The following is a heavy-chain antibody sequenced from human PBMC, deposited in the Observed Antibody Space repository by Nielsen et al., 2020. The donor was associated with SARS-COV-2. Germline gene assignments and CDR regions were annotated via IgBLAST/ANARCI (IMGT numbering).Heavy chain of an antibody. CDR3: ARHGYPYCSSTSCPPEDY. J-gene: IGHJ4*02. CDR2: IYPGDSDT. Sequence: GESLKISCKGSGYSFTSYWIGWVRQMPGKGLEWMGIIYPGDSDTRYSPSFQGHVTISADKSISTAYLQWSSLKASDTAMYYCARHGYPYCSSTSCPPEDYWGQGTLVTVSS. CDR1: GYSFTSYW. V-gene: IGHV5-51*01. D-gene: IGHD2-2*01.